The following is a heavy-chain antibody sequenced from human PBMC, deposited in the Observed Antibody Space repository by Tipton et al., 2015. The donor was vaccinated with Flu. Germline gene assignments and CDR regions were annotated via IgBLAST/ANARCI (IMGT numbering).Heavy chain of an antibody. CDR1: GGSISSYY. V-gene: IGHV3-11*06. CDR2: ISSSSSYT. CDR3: ARDSIAIGVPYDY. Sequence: LSLTCTVSGGSISSYYWSWIRQAPGKGLEWVSYISSSSSYTNYADSVKGRFTISRDNAKNSLYLQMNSLRAEDTAVYYCARDSIAIGVPYDYWGQGTLVTVSS. J-gene: IGHJ4*02. D-gene: IGHD2-21*01.